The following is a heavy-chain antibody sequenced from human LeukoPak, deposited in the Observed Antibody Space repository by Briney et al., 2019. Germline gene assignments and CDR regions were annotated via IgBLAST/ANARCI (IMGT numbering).Heavy chain of an antibody. CDR2: INIDGGSK. D-gene: IGHD6-13*01. Sequence: PGGSLRLSCAASGFTFSSYWMHWVRQAPGKGLVWVSHINIDGGSKTYGDPAKGRFTTSRDNAKNTLYLQMNSLRVEDTAVYYCARGTATTAGIDYWGQGTLVTVSS. J-gene: IGHJ4*02. V-gene: IGHV3-74*01. CDR1: GFTFSSYW. CDR3: ARGTATTAGIDY.